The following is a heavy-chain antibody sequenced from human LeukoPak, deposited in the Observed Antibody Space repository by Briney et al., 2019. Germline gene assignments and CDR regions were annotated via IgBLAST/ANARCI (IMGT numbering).Heavy chain of an antibody. Sequence: GGSLRLSCTASGFAFDEHGMSWVRQVPGKGLEWVSGINWSGGSTGHADPLRGRFTISRDNAKNSLYLQMDNLRAEDTALYYCARAPITSPFYFDYWGQGTLVTVSS. V-gene: IGHV3-20*04. CDR1: GFAFDEHG. J-gene: IGHJ4*02. D-gene: IGHD2-2*01. CDR2: INWSGGST. CDR3: ARAPITSPFYFDY.